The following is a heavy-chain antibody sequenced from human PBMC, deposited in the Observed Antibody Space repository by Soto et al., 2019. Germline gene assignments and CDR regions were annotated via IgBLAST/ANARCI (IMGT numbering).Heavy chain of an antibody. D-gene: IGHD3-22*01. CDR2: IHYSGST. J-gene: IGHJ5*02. CDR3: ARFATYYYDSSGYYPTGWFDP. Sequence: SETQSLTCSVACGYIRSNLYYWGWNRQTPGKGLDWIASIHYSGSTNYTPSLKSRVTISADTSKNQFSLKLSSVTAADTAVYYCARFATYYYDSSGYYPTGWFDPWGQGTLVTVSS. CDR1: CGYIRSNLYY. V-gene: IGHV4-39*01.